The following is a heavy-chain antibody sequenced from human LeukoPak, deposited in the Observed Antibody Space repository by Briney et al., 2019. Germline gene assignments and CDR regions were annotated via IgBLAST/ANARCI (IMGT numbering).Heavy chain of an antibody. Sequence: GGSLRLSCAASGFTFSSYGMHWVRQAPGKGLEWVAVIWYDGSNKYYADSVKGRFTISRDNSKDTLYLQMNSLRAEDTAVYYCARDQGGSYSSHFDYWGQGTLVTVSS. CDR1: GFTFSSYG. D-gene: IGHD1-26*01. CDR2: IWYDGSNK. CDR3: ARDQGGSYSSHFDY. J-gene: IGHJ4*02. V-gene: IGHV3-33*01.